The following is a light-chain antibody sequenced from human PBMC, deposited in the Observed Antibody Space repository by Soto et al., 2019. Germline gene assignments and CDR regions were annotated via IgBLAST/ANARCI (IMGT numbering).Light chain of an antibody. CDR1: QTISSW. Sequence: DIQMAQSPSRLSGSVGDRAAITGRASQTISSWLARYQQKPGKAPKLLIYKASTLKSGVPSRFSGSGSGTEFTLTISSLQPDDFATYYCQHYNSYSEAFGQGTKVDIK. V-gene: IGKV1-5*03. CDR2: KAS. J-gene: IGKJ1*01. CDR3: QHYNSYSEA.